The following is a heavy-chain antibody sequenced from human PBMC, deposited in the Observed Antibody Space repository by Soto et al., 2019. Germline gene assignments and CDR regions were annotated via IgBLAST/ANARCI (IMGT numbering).Heavy chain of an antibody. J-gene: IGHJ4*02. CDR1: GFSFSDHS. CDR3: ARLPKGSLVTA. V-gene: IGHV3-48*02. D-gene: IGHD2-21*02. CDR2: ISSSSDKT. Sequence: GGSLRLSCVGSGFSFSDHSMNWVRQAPGKGLQWVSYISSSSDKTYYADSVKGRFTVSRDNAKNALFLQMNSLRDDDTATYFCARLPKGSLVTAWGQGTRVTVSS.